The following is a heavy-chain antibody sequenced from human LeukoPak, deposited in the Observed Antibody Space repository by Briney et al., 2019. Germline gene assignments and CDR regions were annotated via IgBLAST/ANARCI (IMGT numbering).Heavy chain of an antibody. CDR1: GYTFTSYG. D-gene: IGHD5-12*01. J-gene: IGHJ4*02. Sequence: SVKVSCKASGYTFTSYGISWVRQAPGQGLEWMGGIIPIFGTANYAQKFQGRVTITADESTSTAYMELSSLRSEDTAVYYCARDRGHSGYDKGYYWGQGTLVTVSS. CDR2: IIPIFGTA. CDR3: ARDRGHSGYDKGYY. V-gene: IGHV1-69*13.